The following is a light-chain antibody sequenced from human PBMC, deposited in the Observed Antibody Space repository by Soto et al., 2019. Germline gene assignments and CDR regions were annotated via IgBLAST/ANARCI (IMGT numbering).Light chain of an antibody. CDR2: DVS. J-gene: IGLJ2*01. V-gene: IGLV2-14*01. CDR1: RTDL. Sequence: QSALTQPASVSGSPGQSITISCTGTRTDLVSWYQQHPGKAPKLMIYDVSNRPSGVSNRFSGSNSGNTASLTISGLQAEDEADYYCSSYTSSTTLVVFGGGTKLTVL. CDR3: SSYTSSTTLVV.